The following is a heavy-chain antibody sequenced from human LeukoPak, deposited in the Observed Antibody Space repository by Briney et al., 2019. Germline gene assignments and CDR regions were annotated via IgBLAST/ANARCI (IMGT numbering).Heavy chain of an antibody. CDR1: GFTFSSYG. J-gene: IGHJ6*03. Sequence: GGSLRLSCAASGFTFSSYGMHWVRQAPGKGLEWVAFIRYDGSNKYYADSVKGRFTISRDDSKNTVYLQMNSLRAEDTAVYYCAKDRAVLRFLEWPTTHYYYYYMGVWGKGTTVTVSS. D-gene: IGHD3-3*01. CDR2: IRYDGSNK. V-gene: IGHV3-30*02. CDR3: AKDRAVLRFLEWPTTHYYYYYMGV.